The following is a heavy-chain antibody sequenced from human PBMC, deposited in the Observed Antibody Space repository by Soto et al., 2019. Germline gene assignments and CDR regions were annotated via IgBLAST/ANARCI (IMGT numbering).Heavy chain of an antibody. V-gene: IGHV1-18*01. CDR3: AKYFSGWDPSHNYVIDG. J-gene: IGHJ6*02. Sequence: ASVKVSWKASGYTFTSYGISWVRQAPGQGLEWMGWISAYNGNTNYAQKLQGRVTMTTDTSTSTAYMELRSLRSDDTAVYYCAKYFSGWDPSHNYVIDGWGQRTTDTGSS. CDR1: GYTFTSYG. D-gene: IGHD6-19*01. CDR2: ISAYNGNT.